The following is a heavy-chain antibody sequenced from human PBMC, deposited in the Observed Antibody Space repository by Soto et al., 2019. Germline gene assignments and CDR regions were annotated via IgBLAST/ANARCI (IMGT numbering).Heavy chain of an antibody. Sequence: GGSLRLSCAASGFTFSSYAMSWVRQAPGKGLEWVSAISGSGGSTYYADSVKGRFTISRDNSKNTLYLQMNSLRAEDTAVYYCAKYIDFWSGYPSTYYYYGMDVWGQGTTVTVSS. CDR1: GFTFSSYA. D-gene: IGHD3-3*01. V-gene: IGHV3-23*01. J-gene: IGHJ6*02. CDR3: AKYIDFWSGYPSTYYYYGMDV. CDR2: ISGSGGST.